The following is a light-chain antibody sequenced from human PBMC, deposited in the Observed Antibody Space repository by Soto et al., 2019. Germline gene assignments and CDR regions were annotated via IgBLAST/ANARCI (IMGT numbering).Light chain of an antibody. CDR1: HGISS. V-gene: IGKV1-5*01. CDR3: QQYNSYSWT. CDR2: DVS. J-gene: IGKJ1*01. Sequence: DIQMTQSPSAVSAFVGDRVTISFRASHGISSLAWYQQKPGKAPNLLIYDVSSLESGVPSRFSGVGSGTEFSLTITSLQPDDFATYYCQQYNSYSWTFGQGTKVDIK.